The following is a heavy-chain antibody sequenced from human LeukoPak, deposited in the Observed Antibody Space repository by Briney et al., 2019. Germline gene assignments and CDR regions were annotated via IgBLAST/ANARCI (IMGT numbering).Heavy chain of an antibody. D-gene: IGHD6-19*01. Sequence: PGGSLRLSCAASGFTVSDSYMSWVRQAPGKGLEWVSTIYKEGNTYHADSVKGRFTMSRGNSKNTLYLQMNSMRVEDTAIYYCARESITSGWYLYWGQGTLVTVSS. V-gene: IGHV3-53*01. J-gene: IGHJ4*02. CDR1: GFTVSDSY. CDR3: ARESITSGWYLY. CDR2: IYKEGNT.